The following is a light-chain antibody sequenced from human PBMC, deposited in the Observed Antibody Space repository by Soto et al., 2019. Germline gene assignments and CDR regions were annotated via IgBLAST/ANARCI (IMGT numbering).Light chain of an antibody. Sequence: QSALTQPACVSGSPGQSITISCTGTSSDVGGYNYVSWYQQHPGKAPKLMIYDVSNRPSGVSNRFSGSKSGNTASLTISGLQAEDEADYYCSSYTSSSHVFGTGT. J-gene: IGLJ1*01. CDR1: SSDVGGYNY. V-gene: IGLV2-14*01. CDR3: SSYTSSSHV. CDR2: DVS.